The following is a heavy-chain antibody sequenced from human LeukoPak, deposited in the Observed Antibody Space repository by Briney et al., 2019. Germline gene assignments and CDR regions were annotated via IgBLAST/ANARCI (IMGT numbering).Heavy chain of an antibody. Sequence: SETLSLTCTVSGGSFSSYYWTWIRQPPGKGLEWIGYIYYSGSTNYNPSLESRVTISVDTSKNQFSLKLRSVTAAATAVYYCASDDYSRDYYYGLDVWGQGTTVTVSS. CDR1: GGSFSSYY. V-gene: IGHV4-59*01. CDR3: ASDDYSRDYYYGLDV. CDR2: IYYSGST. D-gene: IGHD4-11*01. J-gene: IGHJ6*02.